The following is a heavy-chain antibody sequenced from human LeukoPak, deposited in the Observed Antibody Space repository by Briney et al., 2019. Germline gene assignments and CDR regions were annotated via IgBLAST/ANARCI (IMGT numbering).Heavy chain of an antibody. CDR3: ARGSSSWYWRFPLDC. D-gene: IGHD6-13*01. V-gene: IGHV3-30-3*01. Sequence: GGSLRLSCAASGFTFSSYAMHWVRQAPGKGLEWVAVISYDGSNKYYADSVKGRFTISRDNSKNTLYLQMNSLRAEDTAVYYCARGSSSWYWRFPLDCWGQGTLVTVSS. CDR1: GFTFSSYA. CDR2: ISYDGSNK. J-gene: IGHJ4*02.